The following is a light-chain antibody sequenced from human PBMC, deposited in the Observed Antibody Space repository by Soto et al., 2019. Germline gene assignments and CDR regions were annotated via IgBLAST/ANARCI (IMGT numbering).Light chain of an antibody. CDR2: GAS. J-gene: IGKJ1*01. CDR1: ETVATN. CDR3: QHYFEWPPMT. V-gene: IGKV3-15*01. Sequence: VMTQSPATLSVSPGERATLSCWASETVATNRAWYQQKPGQAPRLLISGASTRAAGISDRFRGSGSGTEFTLTISSLRSEDSAIDYCQHYFEWPPMTFAQGTKVEI.